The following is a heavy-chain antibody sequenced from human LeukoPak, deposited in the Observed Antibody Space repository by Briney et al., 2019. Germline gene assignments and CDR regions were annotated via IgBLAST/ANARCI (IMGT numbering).Heavy chain of an antibody. D-gene: IGHD4-23*01. V-gene: IGHV3-21*01. CDR2: ISSSSSYI. CDR3: ARDISTVADY. Sequence: GGSLRLSCAASGFTFSSYSMNWVRQAPGKGLEWVSSISSSSSYIYYADSVKGRFTISRDNAKNSLYLQMNSLRVEDTAVYYCARDISTVADYWGQGTLVTVSS. CDR1: GFTFSSYS. J-gene: IGHJ4*02.